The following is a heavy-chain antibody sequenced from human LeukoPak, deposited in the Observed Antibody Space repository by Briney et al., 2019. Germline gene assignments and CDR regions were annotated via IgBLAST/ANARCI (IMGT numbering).Heavy chain of an antibody. J-gene: IGHJ4*02. V-gene: IGHV3-53*01. D-gene: IGHD6-13*01. CDR2: IYSGGNT. CDR3: ARGGAAAGFG. CDR1: GLTVSSNY. Sequence: PGGSLRLSCAAPGLTVSSNYMSRGRQAPGKGLEWISVIYSGGNTYYADSVKGRFTISRDNSKNTLYLQMNSLRAEDTAMYYCARGGAAAGFGWGQGTLVTVSS.